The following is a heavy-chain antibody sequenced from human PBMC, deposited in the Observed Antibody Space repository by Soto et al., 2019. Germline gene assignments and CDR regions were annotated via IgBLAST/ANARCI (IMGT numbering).Heavy chain of an antibody. CDR1: GFTFSSYA. J-gene: IGHJ4*02. V-gene: IGHV3-30-3*01. CDR2: ISYDGSNK. CDR3: ARDPGTTVTPHFDY. D-gene: IGHD4-17*01. Sequence: QVQLVESGGGVVQPGRSLRLSCAASGFTFSSYAMHWVRQAPGKGLEWVAVISYDGSNKYYADSVKGRFTISRDNSKNTLYLQMNSLRAEDTAVYYCARDPGTTVTPHFDYWGQGTLVTVSS.